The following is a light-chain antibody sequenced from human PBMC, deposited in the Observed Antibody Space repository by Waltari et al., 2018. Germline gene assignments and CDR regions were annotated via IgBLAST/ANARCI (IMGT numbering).Light chain of an antibody. CDR2: DAS. CDR3: QQYLLFWT. CDR1: QTINGW. J-gene: IGKJ1*01. Sequence: DIQMTQSPSTLSASVGDRVTITCRASQTINGWLAWYQQKPGKAPELLIHDASTLESGVPPRFSGSGSGTEFTLTISSVQPEDVAKYYCQQYLLFWTFGQGTRVEIK. V-gene: IGKV1-5*01.